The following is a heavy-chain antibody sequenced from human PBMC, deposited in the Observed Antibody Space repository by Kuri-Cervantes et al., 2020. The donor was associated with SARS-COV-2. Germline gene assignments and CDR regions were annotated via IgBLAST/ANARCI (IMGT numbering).Heavy chain of an antibody. Sequence: GGSLRLSCVASGFTFSSYWMHWVRQAPGKGLVWVSHLTNDGSDAIFADSVKGRFTISRDNAKNMLYLYMNSLRADDTAVYYCARDSMTTRDFDYWGQGTLVTVSS. D-gene: IGHD4-11*01. CDR2: LTNDGSDA. V-gene: IGHV3-74*01. CDR3: ARDSMTTRDFDY. CDR1: GFTFSSYW. J-gene: IGHJ4*02.